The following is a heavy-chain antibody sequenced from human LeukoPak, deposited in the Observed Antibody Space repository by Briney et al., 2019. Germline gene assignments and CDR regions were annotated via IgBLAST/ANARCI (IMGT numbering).Heavy chain of an antibody. CDR1: GFTFSSYS. D-gene: IGHD3-3*01. Sequence: SGGSLRLSCAASGFTFSSYSMNWVRQAPGKGLEWVAFIRYDGSSKHYADSVKGRFTISRDNSKNTLYLQMNSLRPEDTALYYCAKDRSEFWSGYYDAFDMWGQGTMVTVSS. CDR2: IRYDGSSK. J-gene: IGHJ3*02. CDR3: AKDRSEFWSGYYDAFDM. V-gene: IGHV3-30*02.